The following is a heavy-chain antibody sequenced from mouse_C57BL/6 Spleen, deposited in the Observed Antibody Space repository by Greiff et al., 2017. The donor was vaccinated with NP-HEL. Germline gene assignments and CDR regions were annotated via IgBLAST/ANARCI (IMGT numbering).Heavy chain of an antibody. CDR3: AKGDTLDY. D-gene: IGHD5-1-1*01. CDR2: ISYDGSN. V-gene: IGHV3-6*01. CDR1: GYSITSGYY. J-gene: IGHJ2*01. Sequence: EVKLMESGPGLVKPSQSLSLTCSVTGYSITSGYYWNWIRQFPGNKLEWMGYISYDGSNNYNPSLKNRISITRDTSKNQFFLKLNSVTTEDTATYYCAKGDTLDYWGQGTTLTVSS.